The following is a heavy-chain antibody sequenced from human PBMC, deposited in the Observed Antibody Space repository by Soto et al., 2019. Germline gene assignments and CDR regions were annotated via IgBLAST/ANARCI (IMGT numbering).Heavy chain of an antibody. J-gene: IGHJ4*02. CDR2: IFSNDAK. CDR1: GFSLSNARMS. CDR3: ARIRGWGWLGPNDY. Sequence: QVTLKESGPVLVKPTETLTLTCTVSGFSLSNARMSVSWIRQPPGKALEWLAHIFSNDAKSYSASLKSRLTNTNDTSKSQVVLTRTNMDPVDTASYYCARIRGWGWLGPNDYWGQGTLVTVSS. V-gene: IGHV2-26*01. D-gene: IGHD3-10*01.